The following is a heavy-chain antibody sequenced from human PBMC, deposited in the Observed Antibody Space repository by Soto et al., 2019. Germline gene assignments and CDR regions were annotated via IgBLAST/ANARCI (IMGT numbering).Heavy chain of an antibody. J-gene: IGHJ4*02. D-gene: IGHD3-10*01. V-gene: IGHV4-34*01. Sequence: QGQLQQGGAGLLKPSETLSLTCAVYGGSFSGYYWSWIRQPPGKGLEWIGEINHSGSTNYNPSLRSRVHIYIDAYKTQFSLKLSSVTAADTAVYYSAREGMTSHLDYWGQGTLVTVSS. CDR3: AREGMTSHLDY. CDR1: GGSFSGYY. CDR2: INHSGST.